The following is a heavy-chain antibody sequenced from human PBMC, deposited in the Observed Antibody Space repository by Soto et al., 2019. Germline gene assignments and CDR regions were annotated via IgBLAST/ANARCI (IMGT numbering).Heavy chain of an antibody. CDR1: GDSIATVDYF. CDR3: ARGRYCLTGRCFPNWFDS. V-gene: IGHV4-30-4*01. CDR2: IYKSATT. J-gene: IGHJ5*01. D-gene: IGHD2-15*01. Sequence: SETLSLTCSVSGDSIATVDYFWAWIRQPPGQALEYIGYIYKSATTYYNPSFESRVAISLDTSKSQFSLNVTSVTAADTAVYFCARGRYCLTGRCFPNWFDSWGQGTLVTVSS.